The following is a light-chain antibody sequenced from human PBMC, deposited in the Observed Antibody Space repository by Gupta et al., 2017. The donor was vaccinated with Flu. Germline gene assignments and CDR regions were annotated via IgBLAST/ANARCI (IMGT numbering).Light chain of an antibody. Sequence: SSELTHPPSVSVSPGQTARITCTGDSLPKKYAYWYQQKSGQAPVRVCYEDSKRPSGNPDRVSGSNSETMETLISSGAQVEDEADDYCYSRDGSDKWVFGGGTEVIVL. J-gene: IGLJ3*02. CDR3: YSRDGSDKWV. CDR1: SLPKKY. CDR2: EDS. V-gene: IGLV3-10*01.